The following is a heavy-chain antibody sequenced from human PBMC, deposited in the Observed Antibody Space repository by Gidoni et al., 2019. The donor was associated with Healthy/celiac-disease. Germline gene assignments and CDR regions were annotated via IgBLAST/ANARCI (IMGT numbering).Heavy chain of an antibody. Sequence: QVQLVQSGAEVKKPGASVKVSCKASGYTFTGYYMHWVRQAPGQGLEWMGWINPNSGDTNYAQKFQGRVTMTRDTSISTAYMELSRLRSDDTAVYYCACQYSSGEVDYWGQGTLVTVSS. CDR2: INPNSGDT. CDR3: ACQYSSGEVDY. CDR1: GYTFTGYY. J-gene: IGHJ4*02. V-gene: IGHV1-2*02. D-gene: IGHD6-19*01.